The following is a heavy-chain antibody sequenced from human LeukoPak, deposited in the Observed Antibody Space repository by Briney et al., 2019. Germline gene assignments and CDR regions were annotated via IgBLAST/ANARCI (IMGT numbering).Heavy chain of an antibody. V-gene: IGHV3-48*04. Sequence: GGSLRLSCAASGFTFSSYSMNWVRQAPGKGLEWVSYISSSGSTIYYADSVKGRFTISRDNAKNSLYLQMNSLRAEDTAVYYCARQYYYDSSGYYPEYYFDYWGQGTLVTVSS. D-gene: IGHD3-22*01. CDR1: GFTFSSYS. CDR2: ISSSGSTI. CDR3: ARQYYYDSSGYYPEYYFDY. J-gene: IGHJ4*02.